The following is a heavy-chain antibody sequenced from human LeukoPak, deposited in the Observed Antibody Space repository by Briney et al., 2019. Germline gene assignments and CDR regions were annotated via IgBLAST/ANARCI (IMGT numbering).Heavy chain of an antibody. CDR3: ARGQIQLWLQEYNWFDP. CDR2: IYYSGST. Sequence: SPSETLSLTCTVSGGSISSGGYYWSWIRQHPGKGLEWIGYIYYSGSTYYNPSPKSRVTISVDTSKNQFSLKLSSVTAADTAVYYCARGQIQLWLQEYNWFDPWGQGTLVTVSS. J-gene: IGHJ5*02. D-gene: IGHD5-18*01. V-gene: IGHV4-31*03. CDR1: GGSISSGGYY.